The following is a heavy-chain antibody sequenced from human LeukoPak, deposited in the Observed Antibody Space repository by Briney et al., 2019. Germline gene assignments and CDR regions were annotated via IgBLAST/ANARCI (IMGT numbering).Heavy chain of an antibody. D-gene: IGHD3-22*01. Sequence: GGSLRLSCAASGFTFSSYAMSWVRQAPGKGLEWVSAISGSGGSTYYADSVKGRFTASRATSKNTLYLQMNRLRAEATAVYYCAKGKDRYYYDSGRDAFDIWGKGTMVTVSS. J-gene: IGHJ3*02. CDR1: GFTFSSYA. CDR3: AKGKDRYYYDSGRDAFDI. CDR2: ISGSGGST. V-gene: IGHV3-23*01.